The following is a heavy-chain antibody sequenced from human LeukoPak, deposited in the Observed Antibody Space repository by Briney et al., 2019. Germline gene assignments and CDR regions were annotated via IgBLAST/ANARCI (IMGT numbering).Heavy chain of an antibody. Sequence: PGGSLRLSCAASGFTFSSYWMHWVRQAPGKGLEWVSAISGSGGSTYYADSVKGRFTISRDNSKNTLYLQMNSLRAEDTAVYYCAKDQVWSRDFDYWGQGTLVTVSS. CDR2: ISGSGGST. J-gene: IGHJ4*02. CDR3: AKDQVWSRDFDY. D-gene: IGHD1-26*01. V-gene: IGHV3-23*01. CDR1: GFTFSSYW.